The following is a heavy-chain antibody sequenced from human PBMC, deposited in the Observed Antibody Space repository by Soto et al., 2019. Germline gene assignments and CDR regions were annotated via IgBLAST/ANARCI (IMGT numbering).Heavy chain of an antibody. CDR2: IYYSGST. D-gene: IGHD3-10*01. CDR3: ATHGTQVRNDAFDI. V-gene: IGHV4-59*01. J-gene: IGHJ3*02. CDR1: CGSIETFY. Sequence: SETLSLTCTVSCGSIETFYWSWIRQPPGKGLEWIGYIYYSGSTNYNPSLKSRVTISVDTSKNQFSLKLSSVTAADTAVYYCATHGTQVRNDAFDIRGQGTMDTGSS.